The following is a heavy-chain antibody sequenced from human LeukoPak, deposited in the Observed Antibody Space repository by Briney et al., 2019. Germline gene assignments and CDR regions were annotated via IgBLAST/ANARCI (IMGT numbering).Heavy chain of an antibody. V-gene: IGHV4-61*08. CDR3: ARDGGYGSGSYRFDY. J-gene: IGHJ4*02. Sequence: SETLSLTCSVSGGSVNSGGYYWSWIRQPPGTGLQWIGYIYYSGTTNYNPSLKSRVTISVDTSKNQFSLKLSSVTAADTAVYYCARDGGYGSGSYRFDYWGQGTLVTVSS. CDR2: IYYSGTT. CDR1: GGSVNSGGYY. D-gene: IGHD3-10*01.